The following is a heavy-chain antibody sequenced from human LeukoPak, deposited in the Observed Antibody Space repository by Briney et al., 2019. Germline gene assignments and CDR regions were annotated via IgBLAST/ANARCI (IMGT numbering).Heavy chain of an antibody. V-gene: IGHV3-66*01. CDR2: IYSSGST. CDR3: ASGGGSCFHPFSHYYYYGMDV. Sequence: GGSLTLSCAASGCTVSSNYVSWVRQAPGKGLEWISVIYSSGSTYYAASVKGRVTISTGTSKNTLSLQMNSLRAEDTAVYYCASGGGSCFHPFSHYYYYGMDVWGQGTTVTVSS. D-gene: IGHD2-15*01. J-gene: IGHJ6*02. CDR1: GCTVSSNY.